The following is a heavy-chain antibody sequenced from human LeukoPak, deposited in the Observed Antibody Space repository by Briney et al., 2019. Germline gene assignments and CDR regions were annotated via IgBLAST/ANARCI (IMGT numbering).Heavy chain of an antibody. Sequence: GSLRLSCGASGFTFSGYEMNWVRQAPGKGLEWVSYISSSGSTIYYADSVKGRFAISRDNAKNSLYLQMNSLRAEDTAVYYCARVEYYYDSSGYYYFDYWGQGTLVTVSS. J-gene: IGHJ4*02. V-gene: IGHV3-48*03. D-gene: IGHD3-22*01. CDR1: GFTFSGYE. CDR2: ISSSGSTI. CDR3: ARVEYYYDSSGYYYFDY.